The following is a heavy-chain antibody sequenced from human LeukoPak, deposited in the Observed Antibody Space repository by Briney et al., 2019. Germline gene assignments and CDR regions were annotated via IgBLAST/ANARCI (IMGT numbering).Heavy chain of an antibody. V-gene: IGHV4-34*01. Sequence: SETLSLACAVYGGSFSGYYWSWIRQPPGKGLEWIGEINHSGSTKYNPSLKSRVTISVDTSKNQFSLKLSSVTAADTAVYYCASWRSDSSGYYIYYYMDVWGKGTTVTISS. CDR2: INHSGST. CDR3: ASWRSDSSGYYIYYYMDV. J-gene: IGHJ6*03. CDR1: GGSFSGYY. D-gene: IGHD3-22*01.